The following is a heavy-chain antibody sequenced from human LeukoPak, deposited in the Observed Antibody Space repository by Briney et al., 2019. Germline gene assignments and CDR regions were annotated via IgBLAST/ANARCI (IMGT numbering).Heavy chain of an antibody. CDR2: ISGSGGST. J-gene: IGHJ4*02. CDR3: AKDLRFLEWLPFDY. Sequence: GGSLRLSCAASGFTFSSYAMSWVRQAPGKGLEWVSAISGSGGSTYYADSVKGRLTISRDNSKNTLYLQMNSLRAEDTAVYYCAKDLRFLEWLPFDYWGQGTLVTVSS. D-gene: IGHD3-3*01. V-gene: IGHV3-23*01. CDR1: GFTFSSYA.